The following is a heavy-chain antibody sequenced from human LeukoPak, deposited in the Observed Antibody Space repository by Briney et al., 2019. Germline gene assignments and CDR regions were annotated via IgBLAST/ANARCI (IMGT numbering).Heavy chain of an antibody. CDR3: ARDAPQTYYYDSSGYYWFDP. D-gene: IGHD3-22*01. Sequence: GGSLRLSCAASGFTFSTYSMNWVRQAPGKGLEWVSCISTTSSYIYYADSVKGRFTISRDNAKNSLFLQMNSLRAEDTAVYYCARDAPQTYYYDSSGYYWFDPWGQGTLVTVSS. J-gene: IGHJ5*02. CDR2: ISTTSSYI. V-gene: IGHV3-21*01. CDR1: GFTFSTYS.